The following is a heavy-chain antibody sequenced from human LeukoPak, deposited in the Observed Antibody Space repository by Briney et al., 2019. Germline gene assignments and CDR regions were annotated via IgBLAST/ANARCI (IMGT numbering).Heavy chain of an antibody. CDR2: INPNGGGT. CDR3: ARVSPNTAMVSFDN. D-gene: IGHD5-18*01. CDR1: GYTFTAYY. J-gene: IGHJ4*02. Sequence: GASVKVSCKASGYTFTAYYIHWVRQAPGQGLEWMGWINPNGGGTNYAQKFQGSVTMTRDTSISTAYMELSRLRSDDTAVYYCARVSPNTAMVSFDNWGQGTLVTVSS. V-gene: IGHV1-2*02.